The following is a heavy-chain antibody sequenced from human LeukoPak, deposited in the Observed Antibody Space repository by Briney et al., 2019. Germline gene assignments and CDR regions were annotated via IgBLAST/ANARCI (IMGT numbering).Heavy chain of an antibody. D-gene: IGHD3-10*01. Sequence: GGSLRLSCAASGFTFDDYGMSWVRQAPGKGLEWVSGINWNGGSTGYADSVKGRFTISRDNAKNTLYLQMNSLRAEDTAVYYCARDPRGLRGVLYYFDYWGQGTLVTVSS. J-gene: IGHJ4*02. CDR3: ARDPRGLRGVLYYFDY. V-gene: IGHV3-20*04. CDR1: GFTFDDYG. CDR2: INWNGGST.